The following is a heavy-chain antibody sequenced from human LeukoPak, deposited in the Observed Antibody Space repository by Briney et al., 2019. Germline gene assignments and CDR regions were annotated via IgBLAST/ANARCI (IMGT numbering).Heavy chain of an antibody. CDR3: ARFMYSGSSDAFDI. V-gene: IGHV4-4*07. CDR2: IYTSGST. CDR1: GGSISSHY. J-gene: IGHJ3*02. D-gene: IGHD1-26*01. Sequence: SETLSLTCTVSGGSISSHYWSWIRQPAGKGLEWIGRIYTSGSTNYNPSLKSRVTMSVDTSKNQFSLKLSSVTAADTAVYYCARFMYSGSSDAFDIWGQGTMVTVSS.